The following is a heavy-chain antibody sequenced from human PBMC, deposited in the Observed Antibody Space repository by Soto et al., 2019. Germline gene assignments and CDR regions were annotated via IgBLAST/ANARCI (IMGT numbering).Heavy chain of an antibody. Sequence: SETLSLTCTVSGASISGFYWSWIRKSAGKGLEWIGRIYATGTTDYNPSLKSRVMMSVDTSKKQFSLKLRSVTAADTAVYYCARTSTLELAYFDYWGQGTLVTVSS. CDR1: GASISGFY. J-gene: IGHJ4*02. D-gene: IGHD1-7*01. CDR2: IYATGTT. CDR3: ARTSTLELAYFDY. V-gene: IGHV4-4*07.